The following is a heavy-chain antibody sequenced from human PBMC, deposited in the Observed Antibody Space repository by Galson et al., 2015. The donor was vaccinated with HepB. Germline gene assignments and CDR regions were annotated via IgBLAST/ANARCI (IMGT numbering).Heavy chain of an antibody. CDR3: ATTQGGGYSYGSGWYYFDY. J-gene: IGHJ4*02. Sequence: SVKVSCKVSGYTLTELSMHWVRQAPGKGLEWMGGFDPEDGETIYAQKFQGRVTMTEDTSTDTAYMELSSLRSEDTAVYYCATTQGGGYSYGSGWYYFDYWGQGTLVTVSS. CDR1: GYTLTELS. V-gene: IGHV1-24*01. D-gene: IGHD5-18*01. CDR2: FDPEDGET.